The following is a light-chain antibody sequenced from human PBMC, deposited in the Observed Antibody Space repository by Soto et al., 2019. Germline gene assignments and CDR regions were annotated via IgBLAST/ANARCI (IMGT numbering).Light chain of an antibody. J-gene: IGLJ2*01. CDR1: SSNIGTNN. CDR3: AAWDSSLSAVV. V-gene: IGLV1-51*01. CDR2: DNS. Sequence: QSVLTQPPSVSSAPGQKVTISCSGGSSNIGTNNVCWYQHVPGTAPKILIFDNSNLPSGIPERFAGSKSGTSATLGITGLQTGDEADYYCAAWDSSLSAVVFGGGTKVTVL.